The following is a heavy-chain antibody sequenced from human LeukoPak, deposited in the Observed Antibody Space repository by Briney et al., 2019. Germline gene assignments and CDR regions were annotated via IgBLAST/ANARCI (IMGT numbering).Heavy chain of an antibody. CDR2: IIPIFGTA. Sequence: ASVKVSCKASGGTFSNYGINWVRQAPGQGLEWMGGIIPIFGTAKYQQKFQGRVTITADESTSTAYMSLSTLRFEDTAVYYCARGSVGAGPGPPVFDYWGQGTLVTVSS. D-gene: IGHD1-26*01. CDR3: ARGSVGAGPGPPVFDY. CDR1: GGTFSNYG. V-gene: IGHV1-69*13. J-gene: IGHJ4*02.